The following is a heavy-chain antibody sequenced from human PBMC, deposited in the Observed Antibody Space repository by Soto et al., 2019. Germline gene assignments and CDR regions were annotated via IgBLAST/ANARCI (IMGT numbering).Heavy chain of an antibody. CDR3: ARAGGGSVSSIYY. Sequence: QVQLVQSGAEVKKPGASVKVSCQASGYTFTSYGITWVRQAPGQGLEWMGWISPYNGNTNSAQKLQGRVTMTTDTSTSTVNKELRSLRSDGQAAYYCARAGGGSVSSIYYWGQGTLVTVAS. CDR1: GYTFTSYG. V-gene: IGHV1-18*01. J-gene: IGHJ4*02. CDR2: ISPYNGNT. D-gene: IGHD6-19*01.